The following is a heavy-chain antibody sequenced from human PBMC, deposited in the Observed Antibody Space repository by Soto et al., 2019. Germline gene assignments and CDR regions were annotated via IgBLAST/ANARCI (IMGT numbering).Heavy chain of an antibody. CDR2: IKTDGSST. CDR1: GFTFSSYW. D-gene: IGHD3-22*01. CDR3: EKAPPGSRSYYDDD. Sequence: GGSLRLSCAASGFTFSSYWMHWVRQAPGKGLVWVSRIKTDGSSTNYADSVKGRFTISRDNAKNMLYLQMNSLRPEDTAVYYYEKAPPGSRSYYDDDWGQGTLVTLSS. J-gene: IGHJ4*02. V-gene: IGHV3-74*01.